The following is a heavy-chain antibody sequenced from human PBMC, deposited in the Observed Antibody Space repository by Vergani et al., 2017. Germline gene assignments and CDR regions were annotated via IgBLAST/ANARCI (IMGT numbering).Heavy chain of an antibody. Sequence: QVQLVQSGAEVKKPGASVKVSCKASGYTFTSYDINWVRQATGQGLEWMGWMNPNSGNTGYAQKFQGRVTMTRNTSISTAYMELSSLRSEDTAVYYCARGFCIRGVVIRYYYYMDVWGKGTTVTVSS. D-gene: IGHD3-3*01. CDR2: MNPNSGNT. CDR1: GYTFTSYD. CDR3: ARGFCIRGVVIRYYYYMDV. V-gene: IGHV1-8*01. J-gene: IGHJ6*03.